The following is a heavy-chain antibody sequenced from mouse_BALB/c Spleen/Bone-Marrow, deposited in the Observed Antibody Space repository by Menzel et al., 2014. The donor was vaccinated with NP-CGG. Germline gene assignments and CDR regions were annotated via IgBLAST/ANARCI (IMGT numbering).Heavy chain of an antibody. D-gene: IGHD2-12*01. CDR1: GYTFTIYW. V-gene: IGHV1-7*01. CDR3: ARSDSCDGFAY. CDR2: INPSTGYT. Sequence: VQLQQSGAELAKPGASVKMSCKASGYTFTIYWMHWVKQRPGQGLEWIGYINPSTGYTEYNQKFKDKATLTADKSSSTAYMQLSSLTSEDSAVYYCARSDSCDGFAYWGQGTLVTVSA. J-gene: IGHJ3*01.